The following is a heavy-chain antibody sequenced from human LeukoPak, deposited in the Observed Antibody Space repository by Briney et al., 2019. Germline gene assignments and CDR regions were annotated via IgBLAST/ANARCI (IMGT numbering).Heavy chain of an antibody. CDR2: IIPIFGTA. V-gene: IGHV1-69*06. CDR3: ATFVVVAAAFDY. J-gene: IGHJ4*02. CDR1: GGTFSSYA. D-gene: IGHD2-2*01. Sequence: SVKVSCKASGGTFSSYAISWVRQAPGQGLEWMGGIIPIFGTANYAQKFQGRVTMTEDTSTDTAYMELSSLRSEDTAVYYCATFVVVAAAFDYWGQGTLVTVSS.